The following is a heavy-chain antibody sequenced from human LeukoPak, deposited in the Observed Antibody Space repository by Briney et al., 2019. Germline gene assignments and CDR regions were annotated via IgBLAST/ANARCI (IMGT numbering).Heavy chain of an antibody. CDR3: ARVWGTSIQGGFDI. Sequence: PGGSLRLSCAASGFTFSSYSMDWVRQAPGKGLEWVSSITSRSDYIYYADSGKGRFIISRDNARNSVYLQMNGLRVEDTAVYYWARVWGTSIQGGFDIWGQGTMVTVSS. J-gene: IGHJ3*02. CDR2: ITSRSDYI. V-gene: IGHV3-21*01. CDR1: GFTFSSYS. D-gene: IGHD2-2*01.